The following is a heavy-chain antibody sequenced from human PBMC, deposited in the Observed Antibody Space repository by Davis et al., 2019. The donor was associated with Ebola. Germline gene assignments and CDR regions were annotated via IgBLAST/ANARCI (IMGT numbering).Heavy chain of an antibody. D-gene: IGHD3-10*01. CDR1: GFTFSSYW. J-gene: IGHJ4*02. V-gene: IGHV3-21*05. CDR3: ARGLWFGELPPFY. CDR2: ISSSSSAI. Sequence: GESLKISCAASGFTFSSYWMNWVRQTPGKGLEWLSYISSSSSAIYYADSVKGRFTISRDNAKNSLYLQMNSLRAEDTAVYYCARGLWFGELPPFYWGQGTLVTVSS.